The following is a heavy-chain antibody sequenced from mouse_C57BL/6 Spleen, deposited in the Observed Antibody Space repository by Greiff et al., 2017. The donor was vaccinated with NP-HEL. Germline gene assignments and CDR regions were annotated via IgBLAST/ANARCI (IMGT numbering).Heavy chain of an antibody. Sequence: QVQLKESGAELVRPGTSVKVSCKASGYAFTNYLIEWVKQRPGQGLEWIGVINPGSGGTNYNEKFKGKATLTADKSSSTAYMQLSSLTSEDSAVYFGARGPLYYSRGWYFDVWGTGTTVTVSS. V-gene: IGHV1-54*01. J-gene: IGHJ1*03. CDR2: INPGSGGT. CDR1: GYAFTNYL. D-gene: IGHD1-1*01. CDR3: ARGPLYYSRGWYFDV.